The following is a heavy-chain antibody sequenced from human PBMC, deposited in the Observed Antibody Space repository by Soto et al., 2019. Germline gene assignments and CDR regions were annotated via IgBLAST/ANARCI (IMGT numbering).Heavy chain of an antibody. J-gene: IGHJ4*02. V-gene: IGHV4-59*01. D-gene: IGHD3-22*01. CDR1: DGSISNFY. Sequence: LSLTCTVSDGSISNFYWSWIRQPPGKGLEWIGYISSSGNTNYNPSLKSRVSISVDTSKNQFSLNLTSVTAADTAAYYCARAPMVLTRSYFDSWGQGTPVTVSS. CDR2: ISSSGNT. CDR3: ARAPMVLTRSYFDS.